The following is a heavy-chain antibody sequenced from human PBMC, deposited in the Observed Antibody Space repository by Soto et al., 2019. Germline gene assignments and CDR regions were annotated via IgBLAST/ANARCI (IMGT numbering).Heavy chain of an antibody. CDR1: GGSFSGYY. V-gene: IGHV4-34*01. Sequence: SETLSLTCAVYGGSFSGYYWSWIRQPPGKGLEWIGEINHSGSTNYNPSLKSRVTISVDTSKNQFSLKLSSVTAADTAVYYCARGRYNWNDRRSWFDPWGQGTLVTVSS. J-gene: IGHJ5*02. CDR2: INHSGST. CDR3: ARGRYNWNDRRSWFDP. D-gene: IGHD1-20*01.